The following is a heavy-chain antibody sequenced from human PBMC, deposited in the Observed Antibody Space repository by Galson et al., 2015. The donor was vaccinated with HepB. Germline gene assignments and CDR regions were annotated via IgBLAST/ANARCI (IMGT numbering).Heavy chain of an antibody. CDR1: GDSISNSNYY. CDR3: ARDRYSHNLDAEY. V-gene: IGHV4-39*02. Sequence: ETLSLTCTVSGDSISNSNYYWAWIRQPPGKGLEWITTIYHRGNTYYNPSLQHRVTISIDTSRNEFYLKVNSVTAADTALYYCARDRYSHNLDAEYWGQGTLVTVSS. D-gene: IGHD3/OR15-3a*01. J-gene: IGHJ4*02. CDR2: IYHRGNT.